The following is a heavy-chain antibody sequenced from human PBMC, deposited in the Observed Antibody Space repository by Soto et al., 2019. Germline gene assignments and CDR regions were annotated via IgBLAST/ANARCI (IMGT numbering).Heavy chain of an antibody. CDR2: ITSSSSAI. V-gene: IGHV3-21*01. CDR3: ARDPSTGTYHFTY. J-gene: IGHJ4*02. CDR1: GFTFSSYT. Sequence: EVQLLESGGRLVKPGGSLRLSCAASGFTFSSYTMNWVRQAPATGLEWVSSITSSSSAIYYADSMKGRFTISRDNAKNSLDPQMNSLRAEHAAVYYCARDPSTGTYHFTYWGQGTLVTVSS. D-gene: IGHD1-1*01.